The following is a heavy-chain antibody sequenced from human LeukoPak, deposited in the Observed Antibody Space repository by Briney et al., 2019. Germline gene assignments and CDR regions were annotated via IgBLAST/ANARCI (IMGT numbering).Heavy chain of an antibody. V-gene: IGHV1-46*03. D-gene: IGHD2-2*01. Sequence: GASVKVSCKASGYTFTSYYMHWVRQAPGQGLEWMGIINPGGGSTTYAQNFQGRVTMTRDTSTSSVYMELSSLRSEDTAVYYCARQTQVVPAAFSNYWGQGTQVTVSS. J-gene: IGHJ4*02. CDR2: INPGGGST. CDR3: ARQTQVVPAAFSNY. CDR1: GYTFTSYY.